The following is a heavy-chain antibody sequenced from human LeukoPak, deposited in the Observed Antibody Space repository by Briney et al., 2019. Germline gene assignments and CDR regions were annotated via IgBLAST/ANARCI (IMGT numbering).Heavy chain of an antibody. Sequence: ASVKVSCKASGYTFTSYDINWVRQATGQGLEWMGWMNPNSGNTGYAQKFQGRVTMTRNTSISTAYMELSSLRSEDTAVYYCAIYCSSTSCYTGLFYYYGMDVWGQGTTVTVSS. J-gene: IGHJ6*02. CDR2: MNPNSGNT. V-gene: IGHV1-8*01. CDR1: GYTFTSYD. D-gene: IGHD2-2*02. CDR3: AIYCSSTSCYTGLFYYYGMDV.